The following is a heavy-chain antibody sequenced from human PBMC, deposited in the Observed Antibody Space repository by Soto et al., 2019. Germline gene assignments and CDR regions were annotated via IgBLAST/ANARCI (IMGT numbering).Heavy chain of an antibody. J-gene: IGHJ4*02. CDR2: ISYSGST. Sequence: QLQLQESGPGLVKPSETLSLTCTVSGGSISSSPYYWGWIRQPPGKGLEWIGSISYSGSTYFKPSPXSRVTLSLDTSKNQFSLKVTSVTAADSAVYYCARVSPFLDYWGQGTLVXXXS. V-gene: IGHV4-39*01. CDR1: GGSISSSPYY. CDR3: ARVSPFLDY.